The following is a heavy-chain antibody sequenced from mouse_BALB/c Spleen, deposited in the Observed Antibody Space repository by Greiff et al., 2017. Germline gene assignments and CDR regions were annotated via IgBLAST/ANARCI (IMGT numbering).Heavy chain of an antibody. CDR2: ISSGSSTI. Sequence: EVKVVESGGGLVQPGGSRKLSCAASGFTFSSFGMHWVRQAPEKGLEWVAYISSGSSTIYYADTVKGRFTISRDNPKNTLFLQMTSLRSEDTAMYYCARSGNSGAMDYWGQGTSVTVSS. J-gene: IGHJ4*01. V-gene: IGHV5-17*02. CDR3: ARSGNSGAMDY. CDR1: GFTFSSFG. D-gene: IGHD1-3*01.